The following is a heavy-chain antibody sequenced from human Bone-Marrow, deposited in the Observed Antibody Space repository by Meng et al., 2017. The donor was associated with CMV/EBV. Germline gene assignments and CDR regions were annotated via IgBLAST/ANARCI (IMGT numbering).Heavy chain of an antibody. CDR1: FSSYG. V-gene: IGHV3-30*02. Sequence: FSSYGMHWVRQATGKGLEWVAFIRYAGSNKYYADSVKGRFTISRDNSKNTLYLQMNSLRAEDTAVYYCAKRGYCSSTSCPRYWYFDLWGRGTLVTVSS. CDR3: AKRGYCSSTSCPRYWYFDL. D-gene: IGHD2-2*01. CDR2: IRYAGSNK. J-gene: IGHJ2*01.